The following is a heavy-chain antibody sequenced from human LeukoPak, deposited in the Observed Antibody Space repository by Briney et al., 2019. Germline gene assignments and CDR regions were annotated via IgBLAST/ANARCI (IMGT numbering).Heavy chain of an antibody. CDR1: GSTFDDYG. V-gene: IGHV3-20*04. CDR2: INWNGGST. CDR3: ARADSSGYYASFDY. Sequence: PGGSLRLSCAASGSTFDDYGMSWVRQAPGKGLEWVSGINWNGGSTSYADSVKGRFTISRDNAKNSLYLQMNSLRAEDTALYYCARADSSGYYASFDYWGQGTLVTVSS. J-gene: IGHJ4*02. D-gene: IGHD3-22*01.